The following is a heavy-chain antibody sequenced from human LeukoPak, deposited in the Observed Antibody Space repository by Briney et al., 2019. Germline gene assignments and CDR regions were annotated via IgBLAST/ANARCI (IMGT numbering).Heavy chain of an antibody. CDR2: IYYSGST. D-gene: IGHD2-15*01. J-gene: IGHJ4*02. Sequence: NASETLSLTCTVSGGSISSGGYHWSWIRQHPGKGLEWIGYIYYSGSTYYNPSLKSRVTISVDTSKNQFSLKLSSVTAADTAVYYCARAGREVANLDYWGQGTLVTVSS. V-gene: IGHV4-31*03. CDR3: ARAGREVANLDY. CDR1: GGSISSGGYH.